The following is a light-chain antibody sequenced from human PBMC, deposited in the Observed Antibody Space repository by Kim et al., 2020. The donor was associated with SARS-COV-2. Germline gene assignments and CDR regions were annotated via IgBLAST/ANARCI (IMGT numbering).Light chain of an antibody. CDR1: SSDVGTYNY. CDR3: SSYATSRSYV. J-gene: IGLJ1*01. V-gene: IGLV2-14*03. CDR2: DVN. Sequence: QSALTQPTSVSGSPGQSITISCTGTSSDVGTYNYVSWYQQYPGKAPKLMIYDVNKRPSGVSNRFSGSKSGNTASLTISGLQAEDEADYYCSSYATSRSYVFGTGTKSPS.